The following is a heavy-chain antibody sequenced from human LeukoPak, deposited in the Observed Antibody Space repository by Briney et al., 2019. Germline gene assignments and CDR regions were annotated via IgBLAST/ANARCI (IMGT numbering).Heavy chain of an antibody. CDR2: IRYDGSNK. Sequence: GGSLRLSCAASGFTFSSYGMHWVRQAPGKGLEWVAFIRYDGSNKYYADSVKGRFTISRDNAKNSLYLQMNSLRAEDTALYYCAKGDMVRGVIILPFDYWGQGTLVTVSS. J-gene: IGHJ4*02. D-gene: IGHD3-10*01. CDR3: AKGDMVRGVIILPFDY. CDR1: GFTFSSYG. V-gene: IGHV3-30*02.